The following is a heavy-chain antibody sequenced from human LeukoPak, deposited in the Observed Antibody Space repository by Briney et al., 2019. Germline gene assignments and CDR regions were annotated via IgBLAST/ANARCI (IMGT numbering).Heavy chain of an antibody. D-gene: IGHD1-26*01. J-gene: IGHJ2*01. CDR3: ARGRRGSYRYWYLDL. V-gene: IGHV4-59*12. CDR1: GGSISSYY. Sequence: SETLSLTCTFSGGSISSYYWSWIRQPPGKGLEWIGYIYNSGNTNYNPSLKSRLTMSVHTSKNQVALKVSSVTAADPPVYYCARGRRGSYRYWYLDLWGRGTLVTVSS. CDR2: IYNSGNT.